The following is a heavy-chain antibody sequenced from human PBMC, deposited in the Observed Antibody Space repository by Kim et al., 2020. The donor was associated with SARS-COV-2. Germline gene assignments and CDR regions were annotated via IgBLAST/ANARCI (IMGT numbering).Heavy chain of an antibody. V-gene: IGHV4-39*01. CDR3: ARPHGYSSSWYDTPSYGMDV. J-gene: IGHJ6*02. CDR2: IYYSGST. D-gene: IGHD6-13*01. CDR1: GGSISSSSYY. Sequence: SETLSLTCTVSGGSISSSSYYWGWIRQPPGKGLEWIGSIYYSGSTYYNPSLKSRVTISVDTSKNQFSLKLSSVTAADTAVYYCARPHGYSSSWYDTPSYGMDVWGQGTTVTVSS.